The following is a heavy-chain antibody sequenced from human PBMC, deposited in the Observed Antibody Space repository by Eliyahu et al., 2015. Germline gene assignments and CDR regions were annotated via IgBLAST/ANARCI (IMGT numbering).Heavy chain of an antibody. D-gene: IGHD2-2*01. Sequence: QAQLVQSXAEVKKPGASVKVSCKASGYRFTAYYMHWVRQAPGQGLEWMGRINPQNGGTKYGQKFQGRVTLTSDTSIGTAYMELRGLTLDDTAFYFCATVSRATLSGRLDPWGQGTLVTVSS. J-gene: IGHJ5*02. CDR2: INPQNGGT. V-gene: IGHV1-2*06. CDR3: ATVSRATLSGRLDP. CDR1: GYRFTAYY.